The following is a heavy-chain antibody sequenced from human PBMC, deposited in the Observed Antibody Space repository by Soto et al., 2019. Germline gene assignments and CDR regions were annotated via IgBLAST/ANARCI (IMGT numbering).Heavy chain of an antibody. J-gene: IGHJ6*03. CDR3: ARVLYYDFWRSQDYYYYMDV. Sequence: PSETLSLTCTVSGGSISSGGYYWSWIRQHRGKGLEWIGYIYYSGSTYYNPSLKSRVTISVDTSKNQFSLKLSSVTAADTAVYYCARVLYYDFWRSQDYYYYMDVWGKGTTVTVS. V-gene: IGHV4-31*03. D-gene: IGHD3-3*01. CDR1: GGSISSGGYY. CDR2: IYYSGST.